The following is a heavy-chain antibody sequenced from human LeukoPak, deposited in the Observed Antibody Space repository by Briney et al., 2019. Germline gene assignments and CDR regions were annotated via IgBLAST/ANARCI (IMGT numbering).Heavy chain of an antibody. CDR1: GFTLSTDI. CDR3: ARDRGGLDY. V-gene: IGHV3-48*02. J-gene: IGHJ4*02. CDR2: ISSSSSSI. Sequence: GGSLRPFCSASGFTLSTDIMSWVRQAPGKGLEWVSYISSSSSSIIYADSVKGRFTISRDNAKNSVYLQMSSPRDEDTAVYYCARDRGGLDYWGQETLVTVSS. D-gene: IGHD3-16*01.